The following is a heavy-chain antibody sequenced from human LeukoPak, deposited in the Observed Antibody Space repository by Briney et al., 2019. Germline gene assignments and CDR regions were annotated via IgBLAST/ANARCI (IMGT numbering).Heavy chain of an antibody. J-gene: IGHJ3*02. V-gene: IGHV3-23*01. Sequence: GGSLRLSCAASGFTFSSYAMSWVRQAPGKGLEWVSAISGSGGSTYYADSVKGRFTISRDNSKNTLYLQMNSLRAEDTAVYYCAKDILMIVVVRSAFGIWGQGTMVTVSS. CDR3: AKDILMIVVVRSAFGI. CDR1: GFTFSSYA. CDR2: ISGSGGST. D-gene: IGHD3-22*01.